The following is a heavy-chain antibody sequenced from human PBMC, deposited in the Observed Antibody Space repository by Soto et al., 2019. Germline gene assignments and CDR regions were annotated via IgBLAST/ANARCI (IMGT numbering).Heavy chain of an antibody. CDR2: IYSGGST. CDR1: GFTFSSND. CDR3: ATRPLLPGAP. Sequence: EVQLVESGGGLIQPGGSLRLSCAASGFTFSSNDMNWVRQAPGKGLEWVSLIYSGGSTNYADSVKGRFTISRDNSKNTLYLQRSSLRAEDTAVYYCATRPLLPGAPWGQGTMVTVSS. D-gene: IGHD3-22*01. V-gene: IGHV3-53*01. J-gene: IGHJ3*01.